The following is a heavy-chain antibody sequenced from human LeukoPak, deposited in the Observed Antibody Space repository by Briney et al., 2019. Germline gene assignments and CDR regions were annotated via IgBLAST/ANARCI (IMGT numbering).Heavy chain of an antibody. V-gene: IGHV3-23*01. D-gene: IGHD3-22*01. Sequence: PGGSLRLSCAASGFTFSDYYMSWVRQAPGKGLEWVSAISPSGRNTYYADSVKGRFIISRDNSKNMLYLQMSSLRAEDTAVYYCAKGGSDSSGYYSLYYYYYMDVWGKGTTVTISS. J-gene: IGHJ6*03. CDR3: AKGGSDSSGYYSLYYYYYMDV. CDR2: ISPSGRNT. CDR1: GFTFSDYY.